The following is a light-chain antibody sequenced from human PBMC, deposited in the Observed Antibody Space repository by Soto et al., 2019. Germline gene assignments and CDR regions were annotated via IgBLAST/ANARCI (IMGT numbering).Light chain of an antibody. J-gene: IGKJ2*01. CDR3: QQYDNIAYT. V-gene: IGKV1-33*01. CDR1: QDISNY. CDR2: DAS. Sequence: DIQMTQSPSSLSASVGDRVTITCQASQDISNYLSWHQQKPGKAPKVLMSDASILEAGVPSRLSGRASGTEFTFSIASLQPEDIATYYCQQYDNIAYTFGQGTELEIK.